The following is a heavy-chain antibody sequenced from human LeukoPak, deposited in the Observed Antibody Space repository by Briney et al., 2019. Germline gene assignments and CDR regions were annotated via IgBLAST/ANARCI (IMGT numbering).Heavy chain of an antibody. CDR3: ATDGPSVQLERNDAFDI. CDR2: FDPEDGET. V-gene: IGHV1-24*01. D-gene: IGHD1-1*01. Sequence: ASVKVSCKVSGYTLTELSMHWVRQAPGKGLEWMGGFDPEDGETIYAQKFQGRVTMTEDTSTDTAYMELSSLRSEDTAVYYCATDGPSVQLERNDAFDIWGQGTMVTASS. CDR1: GYTLTELS. J-gene: IGHJ3*02.